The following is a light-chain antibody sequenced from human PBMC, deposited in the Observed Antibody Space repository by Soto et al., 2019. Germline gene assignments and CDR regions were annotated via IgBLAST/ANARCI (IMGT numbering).Light chain of an antibody. V-gene: IGLV2-14*01. J-gene: IGLJ1*01. CDR2: DVN. Sequence: QSALTQPASVSGAPGQSITISCTGTSSDIGAFDLVYWYQQHPGKAPKVMIYDVNIRPSGVSSRFSGSKSGNTASLAISGLQAEDEADYYCSSYTITSTLLFGTGTKVTVL. CDR1: SSDIGAFDL. CDR3: SSYTITSTLL.